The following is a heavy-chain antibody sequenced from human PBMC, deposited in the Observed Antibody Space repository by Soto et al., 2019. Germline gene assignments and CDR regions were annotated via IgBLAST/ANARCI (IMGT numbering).Heavy chain of an antibody. J-gene: IGHJ6*02. D-gene: IGHD5-12*01. CDR2: VKPDDGGP. Sequence: RASVKVSCKSSGYILSDYCIHWVRQAPGQGLEWLGWVKPDDGGPNYAQNFQGRVIMTRDTSTDTDYMELTRLTSDDTAVYFCVRDLRRQWRRLDPESYTGMDVWGQGTTVTVSS. CDR1: GYILSDYC. CDR3: VRDLRRQWRRLDPESYTGMDV. V-gene: IGHV1-2*02.